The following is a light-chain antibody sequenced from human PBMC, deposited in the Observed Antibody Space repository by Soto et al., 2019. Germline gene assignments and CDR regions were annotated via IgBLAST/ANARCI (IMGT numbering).Light chain of an antibody. J-gene: IGKJ4*01. Sequence: EIVLTQSPATLSLSPGDRATLSCRASQDVGGYLSWFQQKPGQAPRLLIYDASIRAPGIPARFSGSESGTVFTLTISSLEPEDFAVYYCQQYKDWPPLTFGGGTKVEMK. CDR3: QQYKDWPPLT. CDR1: QDVGGY. V-gene: IGKV3-11*01. CDR2: DAS.